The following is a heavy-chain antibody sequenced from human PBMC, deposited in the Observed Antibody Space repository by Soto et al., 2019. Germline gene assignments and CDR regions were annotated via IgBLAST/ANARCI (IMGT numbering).Heavy chain of an antibody. CDR2: FHYSGRT. V-gene: IGHV4-39*01. CDR3: ARLAGYCSGTNCYGYCGMDV. J-gene: IGHJ6*02. D-gene: IGHD2-2*01. CDR1: GGSISSGPYS. Sequence: SETLSLTCSVSGGSISSGPYSWGWIRQPPGKGLEWIGTFHYSGRTYYSPSLESRVTISVDTSKNQFSLKVSSVTAADTAVFYCARLAGYCSGTNCYGYCGMDVWGQGTTVTVS.